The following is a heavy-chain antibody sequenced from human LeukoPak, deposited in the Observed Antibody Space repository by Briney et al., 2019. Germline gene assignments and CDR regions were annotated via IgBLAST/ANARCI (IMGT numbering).Heavy chain of an antibody. D-gene: IGHD2-2*01. Sequence: GGSLRPSCAASGFIFRNYVMSWVRQAPGMGLEWVSAISGSGGTTYYADSVKGRFTISRDNSKNTLYLQMNSLRAEDTAVYYCARDGGVVVVPAALAGNFDYWGQGTLVTVSS. V-gene: IGHV3-23*01. CDR1: GFIFRNYV. J-gene: IGHJ4*02. CDR2: ISGSGGTT. CDR3: ARDGGVVVVPAALAGNFDY.